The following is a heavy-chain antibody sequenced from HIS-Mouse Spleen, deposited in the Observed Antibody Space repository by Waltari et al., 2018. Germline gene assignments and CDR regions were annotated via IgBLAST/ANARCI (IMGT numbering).Heavy chain of an antibody. D-gene: IGHD2-15*01. CDR3: AKELRGGDDY. CDR2: ISYDGSNK. CDR1: GFTFSSYV. Sequence: QVQLVESGGVVVQPGRSLRLSCAASGFTFSSYVMHWVRQAPGKGVEWVAVISYDGSNKYYADSVKGRFTISRDNSKNTLYLQMNSLRAEDTAVYYCAKELRGGDDYWGQGTLVTVSS. J-gene: IGHJ4*02. V-gene: IGHV3-30*18.